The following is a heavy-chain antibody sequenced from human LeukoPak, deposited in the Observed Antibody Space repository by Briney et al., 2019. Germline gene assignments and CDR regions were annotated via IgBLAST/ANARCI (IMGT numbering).Heavy chain of an antibody. D-gene: IGHD3-22*01. CDR1: GYTFTGYY. CDR2: INPNSGGT. Sequence: ASVKVSCKASGYTFTGYYMHWVRQAPGQGLERMGRINPNSGGTNYAQKFRGRVTMTRDTSISTAYMELSRLRSDDTAVYYCARAGIYYDSSGYLDAFDIWGQGTMVTVSS. CDR3: ARAGIYYDSSGYLDAFDI. J-gene: IGHJ3*02. V-gene: IGHV1-2*06.